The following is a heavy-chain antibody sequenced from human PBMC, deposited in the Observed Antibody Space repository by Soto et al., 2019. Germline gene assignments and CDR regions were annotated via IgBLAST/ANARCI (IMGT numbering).Heavy chain of an antibody. CDR3: ARARATIAAAAIFDC. D-gene: IGHD6-13*01. Sequence: QVQLQESGPGLVKPSGTLSLTCAVSGGSISTSNWWSWVRQPPGKGLEWIGEVYRTGSTNYNPSPESRLTISVDKSKNQFSLKLTSVTAADTAVYYCARARATIAAAAIFDCWGQGTLVPVSS. V-gene: IGHV4-4*02. CDR2: VYRTGST. CDR1: GGSISTSNW. J-gene: IGHJ4*02.